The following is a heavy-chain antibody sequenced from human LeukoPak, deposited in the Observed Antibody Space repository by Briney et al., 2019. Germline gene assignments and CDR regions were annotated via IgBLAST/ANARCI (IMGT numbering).Heavy chain of an antibody. CDR1: GFTFGDYA. Sequence: GGSLRLSCTASGFTFGDYAMSWFRQAPGKGLEWVGFIRRKAYSEATQYAASVKGRFTISRDDSKGIAYLQMNGLKTEDTAVYYCTRSDYDSGGDDAFDIWGQGTMVTVSS. V-gene: IGHV3-49*03. CDR2: IRRKAYSEAT. J-gene: IGHJ3*02. CDR3: TRSDYDSGGDDAFDI. D-gene: IGHD2-21*02.